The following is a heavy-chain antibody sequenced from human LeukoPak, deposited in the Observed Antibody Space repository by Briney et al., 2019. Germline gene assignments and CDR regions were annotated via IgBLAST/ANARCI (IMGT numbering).Heavy chain of an antibody. V-gene: IGHV3-7*04. CDR2: IQQDGSEK. D-gene: IGHD5-18*01. CDR1: GFTLSDYW. Sequence: GEPLRLSCAASGFTLSDYWMSWLRQAPGKGLEWVANIQQDGSEKYYVDSVKGRFTISRDNAKKSLFLQMSSLRGEDTAVYYCARDRGFSYGIDFWGQGTLVTVSS. J-gene: IGHJ4*02. CDR3: ARDRGFSYGIDF.